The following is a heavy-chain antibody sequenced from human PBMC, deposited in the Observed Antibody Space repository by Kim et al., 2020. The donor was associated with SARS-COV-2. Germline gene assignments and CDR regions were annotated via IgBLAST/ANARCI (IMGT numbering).Heavy chain of an antibody. Sequence: SETLSLTCTVSGYSISSGYYWGWIRQPPGKGLEWIGSIYHSGSTYYNPSLKSRVTISVDTSKNQFSLKLSSVTAADTAVYYCARVGSSWYVDYWGQGTLV. V-gene: IGHV4-38-2*02. J-gene: IGHJ4*02. D-gene: IGHD6-13*01. CDR3: ARVGSSWYVDY. CDR1: GYSISSGYY. CDR2: IYHSGST.